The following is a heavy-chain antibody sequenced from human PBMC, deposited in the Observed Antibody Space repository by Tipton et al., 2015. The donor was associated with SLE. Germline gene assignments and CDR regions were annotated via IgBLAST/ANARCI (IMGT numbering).Heavy chain of an antibody. V-gene: IGHV4-4*02. CDR3: ARRWDTSTWDY. D-gene: IGHD6-13*01. J-gene: IGHJ4*02. CDR2: ISHTGST. CDR1: GGSLSTNDF. Sequence: TLSLTCGISGGSLSTNDFWSWVRQLPGKGLEWIAEISHTGSTNVNSSLKSRVTISMDTSKNQFSLKLSSVTAADTAFYYCARRWDTSTWDYWGQGTLVSVSS.